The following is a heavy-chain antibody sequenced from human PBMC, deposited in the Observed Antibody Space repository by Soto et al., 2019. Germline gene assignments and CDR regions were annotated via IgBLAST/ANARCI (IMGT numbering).Heavy chain of an antibody. CDR3: ARCSGGTCYASYAFDI. CDR1: GYAFTSFG. Sequence: QVQLVQSGIEVKNPGASVKVSCKASGYAFTSFGISWVRQAPGQGLEWMGWTVANNGYTKYAQNLQGRVTLITDTSTSTAYMELRSLMYDDTAMYYWARCSGGTCYASYAFDIWGQGTMVIVSS. V-gene: IGHV1-18*01. J-gene: IGHJ3*02. CDR2: TVANNGYT. D-gene: IGHD2-15*01.